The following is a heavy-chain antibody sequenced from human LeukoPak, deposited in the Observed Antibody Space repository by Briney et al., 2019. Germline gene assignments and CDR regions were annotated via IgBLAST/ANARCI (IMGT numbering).Heavy chain of an antibody. J-gene: IGHJ4*02. CDR3: ARGATRLATAGAEFDS. D-gene: IGHD6-13*01. CDR1: GYRFTSYG. V-gene: IGHV1-2*06. Sequence: ASVKVSFKASGYRFTSYGINWVRQAPGQSLEWMGRINPNSGETSFALSFQGRVTMTRDTSINTAYMELGRLTSDDTAVYFCARGATRLATAGAEFDSWGQGTLVIVSS. CDR2: INPNSGET.